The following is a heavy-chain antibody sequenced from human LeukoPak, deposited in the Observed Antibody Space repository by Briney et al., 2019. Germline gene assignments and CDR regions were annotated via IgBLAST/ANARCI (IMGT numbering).Heavy chain of an antibody. V-gene: IGHV3-49*04. CDR1: GFTFGDYA. J-gene: IGHJ6*03. D-gene: IGHD6-19*01. CDR2: IRSKAYGGTT. CDR3: TRPYSSGLFPYYYYMDV. Sequence: QPGRSLRLSCTASGFTFGDYAMSWVRQAPGKGLEWVGFIRSKAYGGTTEYAASVKGGFTISRDDSKSIAYLQMNSLKTEDTAVYYCTRPYSSGLFPYYYYMDVWGKGTTVAVSS.